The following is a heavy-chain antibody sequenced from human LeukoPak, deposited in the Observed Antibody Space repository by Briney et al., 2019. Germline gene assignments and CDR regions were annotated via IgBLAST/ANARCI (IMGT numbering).Heavy chain of an antibody. D-gene: IGHD6-19*01. V-gene: IGHV4-30-2*01. CDR3: ARVSRSRSSGWALFDY. CDR2: IYHSGST. Sequence: SETLSLTCAVSGGSISSGGYSWSWIRRPPGKGLEWIGYIYHSGSTYYNPSLKSRVTISVDRSKNQFSLKLSSVTAADTAVYYCARVSRSRSSGWALFDYWGQGTLVTVSS. CDR1: GGSISSGGYS. J-gene: IGHJ4*02.